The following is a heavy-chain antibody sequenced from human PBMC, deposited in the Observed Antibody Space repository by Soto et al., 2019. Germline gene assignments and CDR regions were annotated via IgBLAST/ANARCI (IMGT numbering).Heavy chain of an antibody. CDR1: GFTFSSYA. CDR3: ARTIVGGVVHAFDF. CDR2: VSDSGGST. D-gene: IGHD1-26*01. V-gene: IGHV3-23*01. J-gene: IGHJ4*02. Sequence: EVHLLESGGGLVQPGGSLRLSCAASGFTFSSYAMNWVRQAPGQGLEWVSTVSDSGGSTYYADSVQGRFTISRDNSKNTLFLHRNSRGAEGSAIYYCARTIVGGVVHAFDFWGQGTLVTVSS.